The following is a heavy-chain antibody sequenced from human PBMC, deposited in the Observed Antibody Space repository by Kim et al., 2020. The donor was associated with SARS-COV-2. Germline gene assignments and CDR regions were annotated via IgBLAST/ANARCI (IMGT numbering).Heavy chain of an antibody. Sequence: SETLSLTCTVSGGSISSGGYYWSWIRQHPGKGLEWIGYIYYSGSTYYNPSLKSRVTISVDTSKNQFSLKLSSVTAADTAVYYCARDLYSGYEAEAFDIWGQGTMVTVSA. CDR2: IYYSGST. J-gene: IGHJ3*02. CDR3: ARDLYSGYEAEAFDI. CDR1: GGSISSGGYY. D-gene: IGHD5-12*01. V-gene: IGHV4-31*03.